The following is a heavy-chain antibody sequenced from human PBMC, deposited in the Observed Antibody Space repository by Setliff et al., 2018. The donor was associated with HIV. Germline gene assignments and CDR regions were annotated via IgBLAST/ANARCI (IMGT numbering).Heavy chain of an antibody. Sequence: SETLSLTCTVSGGSISNDYWHWIRQSPGRGLEWIGYIYYTGSTNYNPSLKSRVAMSVDSSNHQFSLKLTSVTPADTAIYYFAREDGSNSHDTFEIWGQGILVTVSS. CDR3: AREDGSNSHDTFEI. D-gene: IGHD1-1*01. CDR2: IYYTGST. V-gene: IGHV4-59*01. CDR1: GGSISNDY. J-gene: IGHJ3*02.